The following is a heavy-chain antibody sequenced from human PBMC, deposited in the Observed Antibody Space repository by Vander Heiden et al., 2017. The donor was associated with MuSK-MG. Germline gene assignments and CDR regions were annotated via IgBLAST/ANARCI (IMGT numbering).Heavy chain of an antibody. J-gene: IGHJ6*04. V-gene: IGHV4-34*01. CDR2: INHSGST. D-gene: IGHD3-10*01. CDR1: GGSFSGYY. Sequence: QVQLQQWGAGPLKPSETLSLTCAAYGGSFSGYYWSWIRQPPGKGLEWIGEINHSGSTNYNPSLKSRVTISVDTSKNQFSLKLSSVTAADTAVYYCARGKGVTGVWGKGTTVTVSS. CDR3: ARGKGVTGV.